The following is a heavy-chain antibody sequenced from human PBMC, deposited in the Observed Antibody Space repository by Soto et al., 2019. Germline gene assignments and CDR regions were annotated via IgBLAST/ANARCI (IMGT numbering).Heavy chain of an antibody. Sequence: QVQLVQSGAEVKKPGSSVKVSCKASGGTFSNYAITWVRQAPGQGLEWVGRIIPIFSTTNVAQKFQGRVKITADKTATTAYMERSGLRSEDTAVYYCARDGGSDGYFGNWLDPWGQGTLVTVSS. CDR1: GGTFSNYA. D-gene: IGHD2-15*01. J-gene: IGHJ5*02. V-gene: IGHV1-69*08. CDR2: IIPIFSTT. CDR3: ARDGGSDGYFGNWLDP.